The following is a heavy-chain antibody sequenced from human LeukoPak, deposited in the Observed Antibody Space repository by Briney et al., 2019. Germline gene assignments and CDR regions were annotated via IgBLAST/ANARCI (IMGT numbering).Heavy chain of an antibody. V-gene: IGHV1-69*06. CDR2: IIPIFGTA. J-gene: IGHJ4*02. CDR1: GGTFSSYA. CDR3: ASAEGSGSAFLDY. Sequence: GSSVKFSCKASGGTFSSYAISWVRQAPGQGLEWMGGIIPIFGTANYAQKFQGRVTITADKSTSTAYMELSSLRSEDTAVYYCASAEGSGSAFLDYWGQGTLVTVSS. D-gene: IGHD3-10*01.